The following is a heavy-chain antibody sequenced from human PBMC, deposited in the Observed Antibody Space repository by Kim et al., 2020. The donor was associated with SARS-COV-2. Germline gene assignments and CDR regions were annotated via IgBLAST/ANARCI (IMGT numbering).Heavy chain of an antibody. J-gene: IGHJ6*02. Sequence: SVKVSCKASGGTFSSYAISWVRQAPGQGLEWLGGIIPIFGTANYAQKFQGRVTITADEATSTAYMELSSLRSEDTAVYYCARDRGYCSGGSCYDYYYGMDVWGQGTTVTVSS. CDR1: GGTFSSYA. CDR2: IIPIFGTA. V-gene: IGHV1-69*13. CDR3: ARDRGYCSGGSCYDYYYGMDV. D-gene: IGHD2-15*01.